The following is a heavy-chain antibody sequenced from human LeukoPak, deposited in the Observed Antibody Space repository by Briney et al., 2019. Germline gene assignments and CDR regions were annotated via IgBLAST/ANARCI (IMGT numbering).Heavy chain of an antibody. J-gene: IGHJ4*02. V-gene: IGHV3-9*01. Sequence: PGGSLRLSCAASGFTFDDYAMHWVRQAPGKGLEWVSGISWNSGSIGYADSVKGRFTISRDNAKNSLYLQMNSLRAEDTALYYCARRTASITIFGVVTYYFDYWGQGTLVTVSS. CDR2: ISWNSGSI. D-gene: IGHD3-3*01. CDR3: ARRTASITIFGVVTYYFDY. CDR1: GFTFDDYA.